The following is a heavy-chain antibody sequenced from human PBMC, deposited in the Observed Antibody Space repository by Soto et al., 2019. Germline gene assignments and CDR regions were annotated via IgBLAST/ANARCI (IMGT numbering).Heavy chain of an antibody. CDR3: ARDDEGGRYCDLGY. V-gene: IGHV3-30-3*01. CDR2: ILHDGNNK. D-gene: IGHD3-10*01. CDR1: GFTFSNYI. J-gene: IGHJ4*02. Sequence: ESGGGVVQPGRSLRLSCAASGFTFSNYIMHWVRQAPGKGLEWVAIILHDGNNKYYADSVKGRFTISRDNSKNTLYLQMNSLRTEDTAIYYCARDDEGGRYCDLGYWGQGTLVTVSS.